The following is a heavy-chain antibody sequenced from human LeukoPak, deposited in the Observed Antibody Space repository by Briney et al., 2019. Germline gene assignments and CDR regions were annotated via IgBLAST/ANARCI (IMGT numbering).Heavy chain of an antibody. CDR3: ARGERLAGATTGPVGVY. J-gene: IGHJ4*02. CDR1: GRSFSGYY. D-gene: IGHD1-26*01. Sequence: SETLSLTCAVYGRSFSGYYWSWIRQPPGKGLEGIVELSHSGSPNLNPSLPRQVTISVDKSKNQFSLKLSAVTAADTAVYYCARGERLAGATTGPVGVYWGEGTLVIVSS. V-gene: IGHV4-34*01. CDR2: LSHSGSP.